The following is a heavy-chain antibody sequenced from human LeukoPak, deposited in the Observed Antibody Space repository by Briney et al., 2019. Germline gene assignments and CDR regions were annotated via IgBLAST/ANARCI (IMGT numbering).Heavy chain of an antibody. CDR1: GFTFSSYG. CDR3: ARLFRGSYGL. Sequence: GGSLRLSCAASGFTFSSYGMSWVRQAPGKGLEWVSAISGSGGSTYYADSVKGRFTISRDNSKNTLYLQMNSLKTEDTAVYYCARLFRGSYGLWGQGTLVTVSS. V-gene: IGHV3-23*01. J-gene: IGHJ4*02. CDR2: ISGSGGST. D-gene: IGHD1-26*01.